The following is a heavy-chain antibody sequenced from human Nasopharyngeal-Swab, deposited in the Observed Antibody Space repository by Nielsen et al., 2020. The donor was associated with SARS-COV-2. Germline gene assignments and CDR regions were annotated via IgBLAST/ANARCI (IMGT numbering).Heavy chain of an antibody. J-gene: IGHJ4*02. CDR1: GYTFTSYY. D-gene: IGHD2-15*01. Sequence: ASVKVSCKASGYTFTSYYIHWVRQAPGQGLEWMGIINPSVSSATYAQRFEGRVTMTRDTSTSTVYMELSSLRSEDTAVYYCARDWGYCSGGSCYLDDSWGQGTLVTVSS. V-gene: IGHV1-46*01. CDR3: ARDWGYCSGGSCYLDDS. CDR2: INPSVSSA.